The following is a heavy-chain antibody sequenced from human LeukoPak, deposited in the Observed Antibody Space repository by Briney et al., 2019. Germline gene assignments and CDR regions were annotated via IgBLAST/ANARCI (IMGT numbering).Heavy chain of an antibody. CDR1: GGSISSYY. J-gene: IGHJ4*02. CDR2: IYYSGST. Sequence: KPSENLSLTCTVSGGSISSYYWSWIRQPPGKGLEWIGHIYYSGSTNYNPSLKSRLTISVDTSKNQFSLKLSSVTAADTAVYYCARETGTPGALDYWGQGTLVTVSS. D-gene: IGHD1-7*01. V-gene: IGHV4-59*01. CDR3: ARETGTPGALDY.